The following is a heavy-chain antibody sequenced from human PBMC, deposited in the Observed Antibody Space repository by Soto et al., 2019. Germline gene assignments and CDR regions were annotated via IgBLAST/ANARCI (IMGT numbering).Heavy chain of an antibody. J-gene: IGHJ4*02. Sequence: EVQLVESGGGLVQPGGSLRLSCAASGFTFSSYSMNWVRQAPGKGLEWVSYISSSSSTIYYADSVKGRFTISRDNAKNSLHLQMNSLRAEDTAVYYCARSSRQYYDSSAPDYWGQGTLVTVSS. V-gene: IGHV3-48*01. D-gene: IGHD3-22*01. CDR2: ISSSSSTI. CDR3: ARSSRQYYDSSAPDY. CDR1: GFTFSSYS.